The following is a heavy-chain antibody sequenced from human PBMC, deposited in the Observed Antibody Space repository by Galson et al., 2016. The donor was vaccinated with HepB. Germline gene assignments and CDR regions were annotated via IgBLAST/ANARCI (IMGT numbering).Heavy chain of an antibody. D-gene: IGHD6-19*01. CDR2: ISYDGSLK. CDR1: EFPFSTYG. J-gene: IGHJ4*02. Sequence: SLRLSCAASEFPFSTYGMHWVRQAPGKGLEWVSAISYDGSLKYYADSVKGRFTISRDNSKNTLHLQMNSLRAEDTAVYYCAREGTNIAVAATAFDYWGQGTLVTASS. V-gene: IGHV3-30*03. CDR3: AREGTNIAVAATAFDY.